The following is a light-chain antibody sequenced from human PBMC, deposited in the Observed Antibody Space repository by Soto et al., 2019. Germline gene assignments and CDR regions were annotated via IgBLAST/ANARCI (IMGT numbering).Light chain of an antibody. CDR3: QQYYNWPPWT. J-gene: IGKJ1*01. CDR1: QSVGSS. CDR2: GAS. V-gene: IGKV3-15*01. Sequence: EIVMTQSPAALSVSPGERATLSCRASQSVGSSLAWYQQRPGQAPRLLIYGASTRATGIPARFSGSGSGREFTLSISSLQSEDFAVYYCQQYYNWPPWTFGQGTRLEI.